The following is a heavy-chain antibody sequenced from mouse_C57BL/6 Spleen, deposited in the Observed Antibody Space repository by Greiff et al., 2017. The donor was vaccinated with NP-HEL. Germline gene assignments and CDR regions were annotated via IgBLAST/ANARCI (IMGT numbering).Heavy chain of an antibody. CDR2: IHPNSGST. CDR3: ARSPITTVVAHYYAMDY. CDR1: GYTFTSYW. V-gene: IGHV1-64*01. D-gene: IGHD1-1*01. J-gene: IGHJ4*01. Sequence: QVQLKQPGAELVKPGASVKLSCKASGYTFTSYWMHWVKQRPGQGLEWIGMIHPNSGSTNYNEKFKSKATLTVDKSSSTAYMQLSSLTSEDSAVYYCARSPITTVVAHYYAMDYWGQGTSVTVSS.